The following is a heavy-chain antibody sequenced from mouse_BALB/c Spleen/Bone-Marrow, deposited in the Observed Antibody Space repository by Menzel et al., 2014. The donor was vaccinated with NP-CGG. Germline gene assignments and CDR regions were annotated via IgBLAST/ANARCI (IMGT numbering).Heavy chain of an antibody. CDR2: IYPGDGDT. CDR3: AREQGSSLLRSHQAWFAY. Sequence: VQLKESGAELANPGDSVKLSCKASGYTFSSYWMQWVKQRPGQGLEWIGAIYPGDGDTQSPQKFTGQATLTADHSSSTSDSQLNRLTSDDSPAYSCAREQGSSLLRSHQAWFAYCGQGTPFTASA. V-gene: IGHV1-87*01. D-gene: IGHD1-1*01. CDR1: GYTFSSYW. J-gene: IGHJ3*01.